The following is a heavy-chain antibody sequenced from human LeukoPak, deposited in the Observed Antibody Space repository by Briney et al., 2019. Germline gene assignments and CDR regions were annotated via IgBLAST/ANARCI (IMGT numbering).Heavy chain of an antibody. Sequence: ASVTVSCKASGYTFTGYYMHWVRQAPGQGLEWMGWINPNSGGTNYAQNFQGRVTMTRDTSISTAYMELRSLPSDDTAVYYCARNLDSSSWYYWFHPWGQGTLVTVSS. CDR1: GYTFTGYY. D-gene: IGHD6-13*01. CDR3: ARNLDSSSWYYWFHP. J-gene: IGHJ5*02. V-gene: IGHV1-2*02. CDR2: INPNSGGT.